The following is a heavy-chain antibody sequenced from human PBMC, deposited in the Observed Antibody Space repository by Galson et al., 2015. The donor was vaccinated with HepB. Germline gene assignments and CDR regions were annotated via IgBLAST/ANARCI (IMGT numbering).Heavy chain of an antibody. D-gene: IGHD2-2*02. Sequence: SVKVSCKTSGYTFTSYGITWVRQAPGQGLEWMGWISAYNGNTNYAQKFQGRVTMTTDTSTSTAYMELRSLRSDDTAVYYCARDYCSSISCYINGVTAKLDPWGQGTLVTVSS. CDR1: GYTFTSYG. J-gene: IGHJ5*02. CDR3: ARDYCSSISCYINGVTAKLDP. CDR2: ISAYNGNT. V-gene: IGHV1-18*01.